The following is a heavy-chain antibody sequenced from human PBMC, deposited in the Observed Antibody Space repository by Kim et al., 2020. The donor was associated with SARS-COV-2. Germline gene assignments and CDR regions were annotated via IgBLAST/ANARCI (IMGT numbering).Heavy chain of an antibody. CDR2: IYKAGAT. CDR1: GFTVNNQY. Sequence: GGSLRLSCAASGFTVNNQYMTWVRQAPGKGLEWVSSIYKAGATFYADSVKGRFTTSRDNSKNTLFLQMNSLRVEDTALYYCAVPRAVIGGFDVWGQGTVVTVSS. D-gene: IGHD3-16*02. CDR3: AVPRAVIGGFDV. V-gene: IGHV3-53*01. J-gene: IGHJ3*01.